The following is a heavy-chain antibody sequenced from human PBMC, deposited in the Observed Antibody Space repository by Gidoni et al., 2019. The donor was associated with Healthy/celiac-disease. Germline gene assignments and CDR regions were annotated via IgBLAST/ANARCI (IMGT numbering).Heavy chain of an antibody. V-gene: IGHV3-23*01. CDR3: AKDRSMVRGVYLYYFDY. J-gene: IGHJ4*02. CDR2: IVGIVGST. CDR1: GFTFSSYA. Sequence: EVQLLESGGGLVQPGGSLRLSCAASGFTFSSYAMSCVRQDPGKGLEWVSAIVGIVGSTYYPDSVKVRFTISRDNSKNTLYLQMNSLRAEDTAVYYCAKDRSMVRGVYLYYFDYWGQGTLVTVSS. D-gene: IGHD3-10*01.